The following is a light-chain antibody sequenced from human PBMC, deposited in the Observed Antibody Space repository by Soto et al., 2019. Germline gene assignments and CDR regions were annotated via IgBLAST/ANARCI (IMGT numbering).Light chain of an antibody. CDR2: DAS. J-gene: IGKJ2*01. CDR3: QQYNNYSPYT. CDR1: QTISTW. V-gene: IGKV1-5*01. Sequence: DIQMTQSPSTLSASVGDRVTITCRASQTISTWLAWYQQKPGKAPKLLIYDASSLESGVPSRFSGSGSGTEFTLTISSLQPDDFATYYCQQYNNYSPYTFGQGTKLETK.